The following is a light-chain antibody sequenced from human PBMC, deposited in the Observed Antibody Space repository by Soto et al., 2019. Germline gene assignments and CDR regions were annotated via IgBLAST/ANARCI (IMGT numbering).Light chain of an antibody. Sequence: DIQMTQSPSSLSASVGDRVTITCRAGQSIRSYLNWYQQKPGKAPKLLIYAASSLQSGVPSRFSGSGSGTDFTLTISSLQPEDFATYYCQQSYSTPYTFGQGTKLEIK. J-gene: IGKJ2*01. CDR1: QSIRSY. CDR2: AAS. V-gene: IGKV1-39*01. CDR3: QQSYSTPYT.